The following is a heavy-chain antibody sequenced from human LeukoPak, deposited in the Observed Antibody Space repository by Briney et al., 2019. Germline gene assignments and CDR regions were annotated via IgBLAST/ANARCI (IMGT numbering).Heavy chain of an antibody. CDR3: ARDLHIVVATAIYYYGMDV. V-gene: IGHV3-21*01. D-gene: IGHD2-21*02. CDR2: ISSSSSYI. J-gene: IGHJ6*02. Sequence: GGSLRLSCAASGFTFSSYSMNWVRQAPGKGLEWVSSISSSSSYIYYADSVKGRFTISRDNAKNSLYLQMNSLRAEDTAVYYCARDLHIVVATAIYYYGMDVWGQGTTVTVSS. CDR1: GFTFSSYS.